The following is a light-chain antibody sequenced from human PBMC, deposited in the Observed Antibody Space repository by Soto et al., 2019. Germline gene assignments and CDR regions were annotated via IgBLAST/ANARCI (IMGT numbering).Light chain of an antibody. CDR2: GTF. J-gene: IGKJ3*01. V-gene: IGKV3-20*01. CDR3: YHYDSSTSFT. CDR1: QSVNSDY. Sequence: EIVLTPSPGTLSLSPGERATLSCRASQSVNSDYLAWYQQRPGQAPRLLIYGTFNMPTGIPDRFSGTRSGTDFTLTISRLEPEEFSVYYCYHYDSSTSFTFGPGNKVDIK.